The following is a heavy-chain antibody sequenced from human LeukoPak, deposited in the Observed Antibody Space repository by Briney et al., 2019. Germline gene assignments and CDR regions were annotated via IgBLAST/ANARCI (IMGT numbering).Heavy chain of an antibody. CDR3: ATVGGYDGRLSGYYYYMDV. J-gene: IGHJ6*03. V-gene: IGHV1-24*01. Sequence: ASVKVSCKVSGYTLTELSMHWVRQAPGKGLEWMGGFDPEDGETIYTQKFQGRVTMTEDTSTDPAYMELSSLTSEDTAVYYCATVGGYDGRLSGYYYYMDVWGKGTTVTVSS. CDR1: GYTLTELS. D-gene: IGHD5-12*01. CDR2: FDPEDGET.